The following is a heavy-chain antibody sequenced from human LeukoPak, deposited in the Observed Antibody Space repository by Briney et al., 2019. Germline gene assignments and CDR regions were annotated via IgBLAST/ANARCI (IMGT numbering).Heavy chain of an antibody. CDR2: ISGNGGGT. CDR3: SRTKGGSGSYDDY. V-gene: IGHV3-23*01. D-gene: IGHD3-10*01. CDR1: GFTFSSYA. J-gene: IGHJ4*02. Sequence: GGSLRLSCAASGFTFSSYAMTWVRQAAGKGLEWVSAISGNGGGTYYADSVKGRFTISRDNSKNTLSLQMSSLRAEDTAVNYCSRTKGGSGSYDDYWGQGTLVTVPS.